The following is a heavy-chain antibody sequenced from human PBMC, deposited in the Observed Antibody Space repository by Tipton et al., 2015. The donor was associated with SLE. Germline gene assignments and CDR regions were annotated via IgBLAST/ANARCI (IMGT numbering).Heavy chain of an antibody. J-gene: IGHJ4*02. V-gene: IGHV3-23*01. Sequence: SLRLSCAASGFTYTSYPMSWVRQAPGKGLEWVSTISGSAVTTYYSDSVKGRFTISRDNSKNTLYLQMNSLRGEDTAVYYCAKEETIVWGQGTLVSVSS. D-gene: IGHD3-16*02. CDR2: ISGSAVTT. CDR1: GFTYTSYP. CDR3: AKEETIV.